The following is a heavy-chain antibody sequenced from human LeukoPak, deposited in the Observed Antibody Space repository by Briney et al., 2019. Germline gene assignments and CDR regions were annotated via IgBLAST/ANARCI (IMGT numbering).Heavy chain of an antibody. CDR2: ISGSGIST. D-gene: IGHD3-22*01. J-gene: IGHJ4*02. V-gene: IGHV3-23*01. CDR3: AKDADSSGYYVQRDYFDN. CDR1: RFTLTIFV. Sequence: SLSPSCAPARFTLTIFVIGWVRPAPGKGREWVSAISGSGISTYYADYVQGRFTISRDNSKNTLYLQMNSLRAEDTAVYYCAKDADSSGYYVQRDYFDNWGQGTLVTVSS.